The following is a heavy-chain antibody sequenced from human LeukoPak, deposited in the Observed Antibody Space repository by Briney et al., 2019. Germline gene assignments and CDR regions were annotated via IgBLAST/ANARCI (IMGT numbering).Heavy chain of an antibody. D-gene: IGHD4-17*01. Sequence: SVKVSCRASGGTFSSYAISWVRQAPGQGLEWMGRIIPILGIANYAQKFQGRVTITADKSTGTAYMELSSLRSEDTAVYYCARDRVPSTVTPGGRFDYWGQGTLVTVSS. CDR2: IIPILGIA. V-gene: IGHV1-69*04. CDR1: GGTFSSYA. CDR3: ARDRVPSTVTPGGRFDY. J-gene: IGHJ4*02.